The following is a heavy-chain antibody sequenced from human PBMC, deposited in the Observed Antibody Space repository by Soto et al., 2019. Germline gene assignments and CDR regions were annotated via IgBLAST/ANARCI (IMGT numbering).Heavy chain of an antibody. Sequence: TSETLSLTCTVSGGSLSSYYWTWIRQSPGKGLEWIGYVYFSGNTNYNPSLKSRVTISIDTSKNQFSLRLASVTAADTAFYYCGSVRPSGYVLSWGQGTLVPVS. CDR2: VYFSGNT. J-gene: IGHJ5*02. CDR1: GGSLSSYY. V-gene: IGHV4-59*01. CDR3: GSVRPSGYVLS. D-gene: IGHD6-25*01.